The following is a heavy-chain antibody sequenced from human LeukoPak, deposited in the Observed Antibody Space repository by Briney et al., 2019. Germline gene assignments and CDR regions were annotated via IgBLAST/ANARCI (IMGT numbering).Heavy chain of an antibody. CDR2: ICSGGST. V-gene: IGHV3-66*01. CDR1: GFTVSSNY. CDR3: AREVPYGYYYDSSWYFDL. D-gene: IGHD3-22*01. Sequence: GGSLRLSCAASGFTVSSNYMSWVRQAPGKGLEWVSVICSGGSTYYADSVKGRFTISRDNSKNTLYLQVNSLRAEDTAVYYCAREVPYGYYYDSSWYFDLWGRGTLVTVSS. J-gene: IGHJ2*01.